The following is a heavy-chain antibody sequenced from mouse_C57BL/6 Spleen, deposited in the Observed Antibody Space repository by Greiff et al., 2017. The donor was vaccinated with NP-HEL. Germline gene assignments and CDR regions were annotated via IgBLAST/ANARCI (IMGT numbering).Heavy chain of an antibody. CDR2: ISSGGDYI. J-gene: IGHJ1*03. CDR3: TRAPYYYGSSRYWYFDV. V-gene: IGHV5-9-1*02. D-gene: IGHD1-1*01. Sequence: EVHLVESGEGLVKPGGSLKLSCAASGFTFSSYAMSWVRQTPEKRLEWVAYISSGGDYIYYADTVKGRFTISRDNARNTLYLQMSSLKSEDTAMYYCTRAPYYYGSSRYWYFDVWGTGTTVTVSS. CDR1: GFTFSSYA.